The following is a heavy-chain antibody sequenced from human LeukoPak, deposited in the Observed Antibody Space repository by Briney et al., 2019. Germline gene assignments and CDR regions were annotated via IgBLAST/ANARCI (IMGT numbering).Heavy chain of an antibody. CDR1: GFTFSDYY. J-gene: IGHJ3*02. Sequence: PGGSLRLSCAASGFTFSDYYMSWIRQAPGKGLEWGSYISSSGSTIYYADSVKGRFTISRDNAKNSLYLQMNSLRAEDTAVYYCASSPPRMATIPGAFDIWGQGTMVTVSS. CDR3: ASSPPRMATIPGAFDI. D-gene: IGHD5-24*01. V-gene: IGHV3-11*01. CDR2: ISSSGSTI.